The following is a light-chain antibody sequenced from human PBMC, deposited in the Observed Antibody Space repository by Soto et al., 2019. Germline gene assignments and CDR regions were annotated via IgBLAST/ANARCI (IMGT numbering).Light chain of an antibody. CDR3: QQTYNSPLT. V-gene: IGKV1-39*01. Sequence: DIPMTQSPSSLSASVGDRVTITCRASQSISSYLNWYQQKPGKAPKLLIYAASSLQSGDPSRFSGSGSGTDFTLSISSLQPEDSATYYCQQTYNSPLTFGGGTQVEIK. J-gene: IGKJ4*01. CDR2: AAS. CDR1: QSISSY.